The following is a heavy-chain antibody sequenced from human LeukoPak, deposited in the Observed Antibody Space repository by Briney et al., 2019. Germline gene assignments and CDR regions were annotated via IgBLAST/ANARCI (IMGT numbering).Heavy chain of an antibody. CDR3: AKVLRRFTAAGTAAFDI. CDR2: ISWNSGSI. D-gene: IGHD6-13*01. J-gene: IGHJ3*02. Sequence: GRSLRLSCAASGFTFDDYAMHWVRQAPGKGLEWVSGISWNSGSIGYADSVKGRFTISRDNAKNSLYLQMNSLRAEDMALYYCAKVLRRFTAAGTAAFDIWGQGTMVTVSS. CDR1: GFTFDDYA. V-gene: IGHV3-9*03.